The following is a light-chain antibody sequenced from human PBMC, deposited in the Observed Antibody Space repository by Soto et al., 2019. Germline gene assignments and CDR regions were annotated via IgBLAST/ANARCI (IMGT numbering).Light chain of an antibody. Sequence: DFVMTQSPLSLPVTPGEPASISCRSSQSLLHSNGYNYLDWYLQKPGQSPQLLIYWGSNRASWVPDRLSGSGSGTDFTPKINRVEAEDVGVYFCMQGLQSRPTFGQGTNVEIK. CDR2: WGS. CDR1: QSLLHSNGYNY. V-gene: IGKV2-28*01. CDR3: MQGLQSRPT. J-gene: IGKJ1*01.